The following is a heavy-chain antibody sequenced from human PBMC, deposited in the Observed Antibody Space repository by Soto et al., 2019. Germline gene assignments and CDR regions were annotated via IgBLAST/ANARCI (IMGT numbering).Heavy chain of an antibody. Sequence: SETLSLTCTVSGGSISISSYYWGWIRQPPGKGLEWIGSIYYRGNTYYNPSLKSRVTISVDTSKNQFSLKLSSVTAADTAVYYCAREGGGYCSGGSCQVDYWGQGTLVTVSS. J-gene: IGHJ4*02. CDR1: GGSISISSYY. V-gene: IGHV4-39*02. D-gene: IGHD2-15*01. CDR3: AREGGGYCSGGSCQVDY. CDR2: IYYRGNT.